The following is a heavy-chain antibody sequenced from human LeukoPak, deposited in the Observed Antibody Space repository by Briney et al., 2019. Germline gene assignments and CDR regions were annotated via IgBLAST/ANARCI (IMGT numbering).Heavy chain of an antibody. CDR3: ARGAPTAAGLGREY. CDR1: GYTFSTYP. V-gene: IGHV1-46*01. D-gene: IGHD6-13*01. Sequence: GASVKVSCKASGYTFSTYPINWVRQAPGQGLEWMGILNPSGGSSSYAQKFQGRVTMTRDTSTSTVYMELSSLRSDDTAVYYCARGAPTAAGLGREYWGQGTLVTVSS. CDR2: LNPSGGSS. J-gene: IGHJ4*02.